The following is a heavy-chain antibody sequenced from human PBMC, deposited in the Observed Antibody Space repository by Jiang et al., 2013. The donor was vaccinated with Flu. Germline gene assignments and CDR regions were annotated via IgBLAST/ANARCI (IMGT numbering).Heavy chain of an antibody. CDR2: IDWDDEK. Sequence: KPTQTLTLTCTLSGFSFSLSGMRASWIRQPPGKALEWLARIDWDDEKFYSTSLKTRLTISKDTSKNQVVLTMTNMDPVDTATYYCAHRRRYYDSSGYPAHYFDYWGQGTLVTVSS. J-gene: IGHJ4*02. D-gene: IGHD3-22*01. CDR3: AHRRRYYDSSGYPAHYFDY. V-gene: IGHV2-70*12. CDR1: GFSFSLSGMR.